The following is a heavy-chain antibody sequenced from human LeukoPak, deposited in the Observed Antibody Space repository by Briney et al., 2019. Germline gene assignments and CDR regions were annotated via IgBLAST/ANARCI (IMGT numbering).Heavy chain of an antibody. J-gene: IGHJ5*02. CDR2: INPNSGGT. D-gene: IGHD6-6*01. CDR3: TRGHGSSYNWFDP. CDR1: GYTFNGYY. V-gene: IGHV1-2*02. Sequence: ASVKVSCKASGYTFNGYYKHWVRRAPGQGLEWMGWINPNSGGTNYAQKFQGRVTMTRDTSISTAYMELSRLRSDDTAVYYCTRGHGSSYNWFDPWGQGTLVTVSS.